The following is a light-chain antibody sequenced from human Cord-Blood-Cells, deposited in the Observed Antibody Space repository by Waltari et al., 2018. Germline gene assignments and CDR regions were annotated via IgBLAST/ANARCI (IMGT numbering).Light chain of an antibody. J-gene: IGKJ1*01. CDR1: QGISSW. Sequence: DIQMTQSPSSVSASVGDRVTITCRVSQGISSWLARYQQKPGKAPKLLFYAASSLQSGVPSRFSGSGSGTDFTLTISSLQPEDFATYYCQQANSFPRTFGQGTKVEIK. CDR3: QQANSFPRT. V-gene: IGKV1-12*01. CDR2: AAS.